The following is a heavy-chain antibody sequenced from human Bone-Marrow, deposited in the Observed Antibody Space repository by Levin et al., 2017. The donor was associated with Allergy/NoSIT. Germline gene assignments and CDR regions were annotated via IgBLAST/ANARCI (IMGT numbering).Heavy chain of an antibody. V-gene: IGHV3-7*01. CDR3: TRGGQWAFDI. CDR2: IKEDGSVR. Sequence: GGSLRLSCAASGFTFSGFYMRWVRQAPGRGLEWVADIKEDGSVRKYVDSVKGRFTVSRDNAKNTLYLQMNNLRDDDTAVYYCTRGGQWAFDIWGQGTMVTVSS. CDR1: GFTFSGFY. J-gene: IGHJ3*02. D-gene: IGHD2-8*01.